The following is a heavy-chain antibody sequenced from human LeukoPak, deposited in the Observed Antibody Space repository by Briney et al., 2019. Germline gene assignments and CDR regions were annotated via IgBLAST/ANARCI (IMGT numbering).Heavy chain of an antibody. CDR1: GGSISGYY. CDR2: IYYSGST. D-gene: IGHD2-21*02. Sequence: SETLSLTCTVSGGSISGYYWSWIRQPPGKGLEWIGYIYYSGSTNYNPSLKSRVTISIDTSKNQFSLKLSSVTAADTAVYYCASARYPCGGNYYSDYWGQGTLVTVSS. J-gene: IGHJ4*02. V-gene: IGHV4-59*01. CDR3: ASARYPCGGNYYSDY.